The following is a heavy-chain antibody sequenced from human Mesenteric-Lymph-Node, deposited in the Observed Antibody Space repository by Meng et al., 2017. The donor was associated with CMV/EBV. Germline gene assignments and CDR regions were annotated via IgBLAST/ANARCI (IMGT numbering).Heavy chain of an antibody. CDR3: ARYSNYVARNYYYGMDV. Sequence: GESLKISCAASGFTFSSYEMNWVRQAPGKGLEWVSYIPGSGGYMYYADSVKGRFTISRDNAKNSLYLQMNSLRAEDTAVYYCARYSNYVARNYYYGMDVWGQGTTVTVSS. J-gene: IGHJ6*02. V-gene: IGHV3-21*05. CDR2: IPGSGGYM. CDR1: GFTFSSYE. D-gene: IGHD4-11*01.